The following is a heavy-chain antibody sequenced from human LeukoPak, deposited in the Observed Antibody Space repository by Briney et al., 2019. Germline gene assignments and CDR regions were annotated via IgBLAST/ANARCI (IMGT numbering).Heavy chain of an antibody. D-gene: IGHD1-26*01. CDR2: IYHSGST. V-gene: IGHV4-30-2*01. Sequence: PSETLSLTCTVSGGSISSGGYYWSWIRQPPGKGLEWIGYIYHSGSTYYNPSLKSRVTISVDRSKNQFSLKLSSVTAADTAVYYCARDPWPGGSYPWGQGTLVTVSS. CDR1: GGSISSGGYY. J-gene: IGHJ5*02. CDR3: ARDPWPGGSYP.